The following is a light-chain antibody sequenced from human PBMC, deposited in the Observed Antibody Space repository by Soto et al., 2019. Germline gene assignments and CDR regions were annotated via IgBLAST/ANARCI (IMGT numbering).Light chain of an antibody. V-gene: IGKV2-30*01. CDR2: QVS. Sequence: VLTQSALSVPLPLEQPASISCRSSESLIYSNGSTYLNWYQQTTRQVPXRINYQVSHRDSGVPDSFSGSASGSGTDFTLKIRRVEADDFGVYYCMEGTPSFGQGTKVDIK. CDR1: ESLIYSNGSTY. J-gene: IGKJ1*01. CDR3: MEGTPS.